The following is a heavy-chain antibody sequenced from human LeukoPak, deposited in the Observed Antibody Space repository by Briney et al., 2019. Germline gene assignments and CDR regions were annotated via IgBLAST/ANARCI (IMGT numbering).Heavy chain of an antibody. D-gene: IGHD2-21*02. Sequence: GGTLRLSCAASGFTFDDYGMSWVRQAPGRGLEWVSGINWNGGSTGYADSVKGRFTISRDNAKNSLYLQMNSLRAEDTALYYCARQSRAYCGGDCYLDYMDVWGKGTTVTVSS. CDR3: ARQSRAYCGGDCYLDYMDV. V-gene: IGHV3-20*04. CDR1: GFTFDDYG. CDR2: INWNGGST. J-gene: IGHJ6*03.